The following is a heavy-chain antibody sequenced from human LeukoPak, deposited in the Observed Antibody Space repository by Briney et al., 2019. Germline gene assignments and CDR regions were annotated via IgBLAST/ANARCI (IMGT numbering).Heavy chain of an antibody. J-gene: IGHJ5*02. Sequence: GGSLRLSCAASGFTFNNYGMHWVRQAPGKGLEWVAFIRYNGNNQYYADSVKGRFTISRDNAKNTLYLQMNSLRAEDTAVYYCARDLGGFDPWGQGTLVTVSS. CDR3: ARDLGGFDP. CDR2: IRYNGNNQ. V-gene: IGHV3-30*02. D-gene: IGHD4-23*01. CDR1: GFTFNNYG.